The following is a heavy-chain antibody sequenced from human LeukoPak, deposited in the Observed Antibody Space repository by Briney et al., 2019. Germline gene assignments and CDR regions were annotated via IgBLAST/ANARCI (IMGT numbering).Heavy chain of an antibody. Sequence: PGGSLRLSCAASGFTFSSYGMHWVRQAPGKGLEWVAVISYDGSNKYYADSVKGRFTISRDNSKNTLYLQMNSLRAEDTAVYYCAKDGGILWFGELWGDAFDIWGQGTMVTVSS. V-gene: IGHV3-30*18. J-gene: IGHJ3*02. D-gene: IGHD3-10*01. CDR3: AKDGGILWFGELWGDAFDI. CDR1: GFTFSSYG. CDR2: ISYDGSNK.